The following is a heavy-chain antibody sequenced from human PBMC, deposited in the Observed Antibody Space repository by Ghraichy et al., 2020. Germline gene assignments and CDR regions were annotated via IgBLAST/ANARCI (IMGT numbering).Heavy chain of an antibody. Sequence: LSLTCAASGFTFSRYWMHWVRQAPGKGLVWVSRINSDGSSTSYADSVKGRFTISRDNAKNTLYLQMNSLRAEDTAVYYCARVSRAGDRGYYFDYWGQGTLVTVSS. V-gene: IGHV3-74*01. CDR2: INSDGSST. D-gene: IGHD7-27*01. J-gene: IGHJ4*02. CDR3: ARVSRAGDRGYYFDY. CDR1: GFTFSRYW.